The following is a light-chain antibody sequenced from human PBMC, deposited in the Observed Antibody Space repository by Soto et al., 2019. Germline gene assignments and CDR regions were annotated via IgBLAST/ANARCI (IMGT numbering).Light chain of an antibody. V-gene: IGKV2-24*01. CDR3: LQATHVPHS. CDR1: QSLVYSDGNPH. CDR2: KVS. Sequence: IVMTQTPLSSPVTLGQPASISCKSSQSLVYSDGNPHLRWLQQRPGQPPRLLIYKVSNRFSGVSDRFSGSGAGTDFTLKISRVQPEDVGVYYCLQATHVPHSFGQGTKLEIK. J-gene: IGKJ2*01.